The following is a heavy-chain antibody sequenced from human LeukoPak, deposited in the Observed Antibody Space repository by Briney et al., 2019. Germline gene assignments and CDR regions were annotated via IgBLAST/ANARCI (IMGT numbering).Heavy chain of an antibody. CDR1: GFTFSSYS. J-gene: IGHJ4*02. D-gene: IGHD3-22*01. CDR3: ARGATYYYDSSGYIAFDY. V-gene: IGHV3-21*01. Sequence: GGSLRLSCAASGFTFSSYSMNWVRQAPGKGLEWVSSISSSSSYIYYADSVKGRFTISRDNAKNSLYLQMNSLGAEDTAVYYCARGATYYYDSSGYIAFDYWGQGTLVTVSS. CDR2: ISSSSSYI.